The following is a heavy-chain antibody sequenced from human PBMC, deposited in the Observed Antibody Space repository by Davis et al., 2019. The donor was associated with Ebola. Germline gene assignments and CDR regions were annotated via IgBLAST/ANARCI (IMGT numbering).Heavy chain of an antibody. CDR1: GYTFGDFA. D-gene: IGHD6-19*01. CDR2: ILAKAYGGTT. V-gene: IGHV3-49*04. Sequence: GESLKISCTVSGYTFGDFAVSWVRQAPGKGLDWVGVILAKAYGGTTHYAASVKGRFTISRDDSNSIAYLQMNNLETEDTALYYCTKGGWLDYWGQGTLVTVSS. J-gene: IGHJ4*02. CDR3: TKGGWLDY.